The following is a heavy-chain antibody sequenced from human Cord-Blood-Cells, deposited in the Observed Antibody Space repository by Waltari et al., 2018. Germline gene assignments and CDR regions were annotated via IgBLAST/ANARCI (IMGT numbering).Heavy chain of an antibody. CDR3: ARLGGSSLYYFDY. J-gene: IGHJ4*02. CDR1: GYTFTGYY. Sequence: QVQLVQSGAEVKKPGASVKVSCKASGYTFTGYYMHWVRQAPGQGLEWMGWNNTNSGCTHSAQKFQGRFTRTRDTSISPAYMELSRLRSDETAVYYCARLGGSSLYYFDYWGQGTLVTVSS. D-gene: IGHD6-6*01. V-gene: IGHV1-2*02. CDR2: NNTNSGCT.